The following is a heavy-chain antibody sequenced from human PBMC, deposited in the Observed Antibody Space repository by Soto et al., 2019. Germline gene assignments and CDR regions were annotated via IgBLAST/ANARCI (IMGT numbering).Heavy chain of an antibody. D-gene: IGHD6-6*01. CDR1: GFTFSNFG. J-gene: IGHJ3*02. Sequence: QVQLVESGGGEVQPGRSLRLSCATSGFTFSNFGMHWVRQAPGKGLEWVAVISKDGSHKFYGDSVQGRFTISRDNSKSTLYLQMNSLRVEDTAVYYCAKDGGQIVAPGGIDIWGQGTMVTVFS. V-gene: IGHV3-30*18. CDR2: ISKDGSHK. CDR3: AKDGGQIVAPGGIDI.